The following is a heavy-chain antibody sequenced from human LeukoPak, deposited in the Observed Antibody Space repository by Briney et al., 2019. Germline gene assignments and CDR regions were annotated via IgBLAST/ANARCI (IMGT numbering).Heavy chain of an antibody. Sequence: PGGSLRLSCAASGFTFSSYAMGWVRQAPGKGLEWVSAISGSGGSTYYADSVKGRFTISRDNSKNTLYLQMNSLRAEDTAVYYCAKDRRFLEWLFYYWGQGTLVTVSS. D-gene: IGHD3-3*01. V-gene: IGHV3-23*01. CDR2: ISGSGGST. CDR1: GFTFSSYA. J-gene: IGHJ4*02. CDR3: AKDRRFLEWLFYY.